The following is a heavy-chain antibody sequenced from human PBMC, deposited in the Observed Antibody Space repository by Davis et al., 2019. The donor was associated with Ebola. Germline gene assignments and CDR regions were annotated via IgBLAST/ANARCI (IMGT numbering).Heavy chain of an antibody. Sequence: AASVKVSCKVSGYTLTELSMHWVLQAPGKGLEWMGGFDPEDGETIYAQKFQGRVTMTEDTSTDTAYMELSSLRSEDTAVYYCATVGDYTQSYYYYGMDVWGQGTTVTVSS. D-gene: IGHD3-16*01. CDR2: FDPEDGET. J-gene: IGHJ6*02. CDR3: ATVGDYTQSYYYYGMDV. CDR1: GYTLTELS. V-gene: IGHV1-24*01.